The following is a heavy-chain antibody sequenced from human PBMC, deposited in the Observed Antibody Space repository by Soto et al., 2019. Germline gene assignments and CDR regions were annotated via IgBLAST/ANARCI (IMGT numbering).Heavy chain of an antibody. V-gene: IGHV5-51*01. J-gene: IGHJ4*02. CDR2: IYPGDSDT. CDR1: GYSFTSYW. D-gene: IGHD6-6*01. CDR3: ARPRRGYSSSSRYYFDY. Sequence: GESLKISCKGSGYSFTSYWIGWVRQMPGKGLEWMGIIYPGDSDTRYSPSFQGQVTISADKSISTAYLQWSSLKASDTAMYYCARPRRGYSSSSRYYFDYWGQGTLVTVSS.